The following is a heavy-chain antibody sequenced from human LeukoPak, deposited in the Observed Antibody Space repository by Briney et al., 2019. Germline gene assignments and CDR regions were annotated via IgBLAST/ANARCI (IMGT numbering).Heavy chain of an antibody. V-gene: IGHV7-4-1*02. J-gene: IGHJ4*02. CDR1: GYSFTSYG. Sequence: ASVKVSCKASGYSFTSYGMSWVRQAPGQGLEWMGWINTNTGNPTYAQGFTGRFVFSLDTSVSTTYLQINNLEAEDTAVYYCAKAGTVGTTRDIDYWGQGTLVTVSS. D-gene: IGHD1-26*01. CDR3: AKAGTVGTTRDIDY. CDR2: INTNTGNP.